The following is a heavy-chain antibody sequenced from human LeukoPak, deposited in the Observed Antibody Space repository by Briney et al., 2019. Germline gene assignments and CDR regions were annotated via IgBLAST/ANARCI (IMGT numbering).Heavy chain of an antibody. CDR2: FWSDGRQK. CDR1: GFILSNYG. Sequence: PGGSLRLSCAASGFILSNYGFHWVRQAPGKGLEWVAVFWSDGRQKYYVDSVKGRFTVSRDTSKKTVYLQMNSLGAEDTAVYYCARDDDGSGKYGQLYWGQGTLVTVSS. CDR3: ARDDDGSGKYGQLY. D-gene: IGHD3-10*01. J-gene: IGHJ4*02. V-gene: IGHV3-33*01.